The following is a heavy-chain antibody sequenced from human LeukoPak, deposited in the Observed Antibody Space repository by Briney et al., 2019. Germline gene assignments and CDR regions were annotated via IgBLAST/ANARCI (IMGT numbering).Heavy chain of an antibody. D-gene: IGHD6-19*01. J-gene: IGHJ4*02. CDR1: GFTFSSYG. CDR2: ISYDGSNK. Sequence: GGSLRLSCAASGFTFSSYGMHWVRQAPGKGLEWVAVISYDGSNKYYADSVKGRFTISRDNSKNTLYLQVNSLRAEDTAVYYCAKGSVAGYLGGYFDYWGQGTLVTVSS. CDR3: AKGSVAGYLGGYFDY. V-gene: IGHV3-30*18.